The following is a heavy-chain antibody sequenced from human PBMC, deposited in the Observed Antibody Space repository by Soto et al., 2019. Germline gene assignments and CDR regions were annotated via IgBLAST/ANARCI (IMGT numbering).Heavy chain of an antibody. D-gene: IGHD5-18*01. Sequence: QVQLVQSGAELKKPGASVNISCTASGFTFSDNLINWVRQVPGQGLEWMGRLNPDTGNTRYSETFQGRVTISSHPSASIAYLELSGLENEDTALYFCARDIQSVGPRANDAFDVWGQGTMITVSS. J-gene: IGHJ3*01. CDR3: ARDIQSVGPRANDAFDV. CDR2: LNPDTGNT. CDR1: GFTFSDNL. V-gene: IGHV1-3*01.